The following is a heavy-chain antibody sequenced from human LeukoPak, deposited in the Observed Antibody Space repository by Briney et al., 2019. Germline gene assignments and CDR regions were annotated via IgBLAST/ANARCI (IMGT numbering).Heavy chain of an antibody. J-gene: IGHJ5*02. CDR3: ARVVAAAGNNWFNP. D-gene: IGHD6-13*01. V-gene: IGHV4-34*01. Sequence: PSETLSLTCAVYGGSFTTYYWNWIRQSPGKGLEWIGEINHTGTTNYNPSLKSRFTISVDTSKNQFSLKLTSVTAADTAVYYCARVVAAAGNNWFNPWGQGTLVTVSS. CDR2: INHTGTT. CDR1: GGSFTTYY.